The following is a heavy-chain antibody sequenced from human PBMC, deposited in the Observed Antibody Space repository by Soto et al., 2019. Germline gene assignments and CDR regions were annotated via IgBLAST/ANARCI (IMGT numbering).Heavy chain of an antibody. D-gene: IGHD6-13*01. CDR2: INHSETI. CDR3: ARGRDQQLVRVLYYSYYMDV. J-gene: IGHJ6*03. CDR1: GGSFIGSY. Sequence: SETLSLTCAVYGGSFIGSYWSWVLQPPWKGLEWIGEINHSETINYNPSLKSRVTISVDTSKSQFSLKLSSVTAADSAVYYCARGRDQQLVRVLYYSYYMDVWGKGTTVTVSS. V-gene: IGHV4-34*01.